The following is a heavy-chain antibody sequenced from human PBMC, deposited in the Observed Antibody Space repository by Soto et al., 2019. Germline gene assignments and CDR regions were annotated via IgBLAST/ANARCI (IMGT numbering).Heavy chain of an antibody. CDR2: IKSKTDGGTT. Sequence: EVQLVESGGGLVKPGGSLRLSCAASGFTFSNAWMNWVRQAPGKGLEWVGRIKSKTDGGTTDYAAPVKGRFTISRDDSKNTLYLQMNSLKNEDTAVYYCTTDGTGYYDFWSGYYYFDYWGQGTLVTVSS. CDR1: GFTFSNAW. D-gene: IGHD3-3*01. V-gene: IGHV3-15*07. CDR3: TTDGTGYYDFWSGYYYFDY. J-gene: IGHJ4*02.